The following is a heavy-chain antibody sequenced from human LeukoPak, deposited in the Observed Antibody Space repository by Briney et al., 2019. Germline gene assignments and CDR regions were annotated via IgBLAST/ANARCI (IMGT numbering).Heavy chain of an antibody. CDR3: ARTLYYYDSSGYYSTGDDAFDI. CDR2: INWDDDK. V-gene: IGHV2-70*04. Sequence: ESGPTLVNPTQTLTLTCTFSGSSLSTSGMRVSWIRQPPGKALEWLARINWDDDKFYSTSLKTRLTISKDTAKNQVVLTMTNMDPVDTATYYCARTLYYYDSSGYYSTGDDAFDIWGQGTMVTVSS. J-gene: IGHJ3*02. CDR1: GSSLSTSGMR. D-gene: IGHD3-22*01.